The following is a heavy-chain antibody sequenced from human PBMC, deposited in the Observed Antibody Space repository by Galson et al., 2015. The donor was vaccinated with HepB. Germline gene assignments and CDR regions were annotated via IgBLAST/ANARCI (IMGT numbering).Heavy chain of an antibody. CDR3: ARDLGWELLRSTAPLDY. V-gene: IGHV3-30-3*01. Sequence: SLRLSCAASGFTFSSYAVHWVRQAPGKGLERVAVISYDGSNKYYADSVKGRFTISRDNSKNTLYLQMNSLRAEDTAVYYCARDLGWELLRSTAPLDYWGQGTLVTVSS. CDR1: GFTFSSYA. D-gene: IGHD1-26*01. CDR2: ISYDGSNK. J-gene: IGHJ4*02.